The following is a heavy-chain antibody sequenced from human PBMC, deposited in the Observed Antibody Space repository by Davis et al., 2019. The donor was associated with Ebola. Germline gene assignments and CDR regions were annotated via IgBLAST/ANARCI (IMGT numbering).Heavy chain of an antibody. J-gene: IGHJ6*02. CDR3: ARSTVVTGYGMDV. V-gene: IGHV1-3*01. D-gene: IGHD4-23*01. CDR2: INAGNGNT. Sequence: ASVKVSCKASGYIFTSVNLIWVRQAPGQRLEWMGWINAGNGNTKYSQKFQGRVTITRDTSASTAYMELSSLRSEDTAVYYCARSTVVTGYGMDVWGQGTTVTVSS. CDR1: GYIFTSVN.